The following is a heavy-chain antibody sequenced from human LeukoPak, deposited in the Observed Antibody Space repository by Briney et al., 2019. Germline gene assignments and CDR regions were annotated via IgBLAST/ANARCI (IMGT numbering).Heavy chain of an antibody. CDR3: ARHYYDFCSGYLDWFDP. CDR2: IYYSGST. V-gene: IGHV4-39*01. J-gene: IGHJ5*02. D-gene: IGHD3-3*01. CDR1: GGSISSSSYY. Sequence: SETLSLTCTVSGGSISSSSYYWGWIRQPPGKGLEWIGSIYYSGSTYYNPSLKSRVTISVDTSKNQFSLKLSSVTAADTAVYYCARHYYDFCSGYLDWFDPWGQGTLVTVSS.